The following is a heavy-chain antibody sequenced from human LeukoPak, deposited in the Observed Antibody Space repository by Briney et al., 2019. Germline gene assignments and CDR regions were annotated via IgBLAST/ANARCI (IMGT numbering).Heavy chain of an antibody. CDR3: AKDRRGPTVLKTFDY. Sequence: GGSLRLSCAASGFTFSSYGMHWVRPAPGKGLEWVAVISYDGSNKYYADSVKGRFTISRDNSKNTLYLQMNSLRAEDTAVYYCAKDRRGPTVLKTFDYWGQGTLVTVSS. J-gene: IGHJ4*02. CDR1: GFTFSSYG. D-gene: IGHD4-17*01. CDR2: ISYDGSNK. V-gene: IGHV3-30*18.